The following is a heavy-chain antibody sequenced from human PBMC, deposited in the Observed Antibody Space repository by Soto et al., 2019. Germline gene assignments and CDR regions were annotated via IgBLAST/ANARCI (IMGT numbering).Heavy chain of an antibody. CDR2: IYYSGST. Sequence: SETLSLTCTVSGGSISSSDYYWSWIRQPPGKGLEWIGYIYYSGSTYYNPSLKSRVTISVDTSKNQFSLKLSSVTAADTAVYYCVRYYDSSGLEGDAFDIWGQGTMVTVSS. J-gene: IGHJ3*02. D-gene: IGHD3-22*01. V-gene: IGHV4-30-4*01. CDR1: GGSISSSDYY. CDR3: VRYYDSSGLEGDAFDI.